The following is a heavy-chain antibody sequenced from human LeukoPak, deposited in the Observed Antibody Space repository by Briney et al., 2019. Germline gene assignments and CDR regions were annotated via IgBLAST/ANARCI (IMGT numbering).Heavy chain of an antibody. Sequence: ASVKVSCKASGYTFTGYYMHWVRHAPGQGLEWMGWINPNSGGTNYAQKFQGRVTMTRDTSISTAYMELSRLRSDDTAVYYCARVSPYSSSWYWEDYWGQGTLVTVSS. CDR2: INPNSGGT. D-gene: IGHD6-13*01. CDR1: GYTFTGYY. J-gene: IGHJ4*02. V-gene: IGHV1-2*02. CDR3: ARVSPYSSSWYWEDY.